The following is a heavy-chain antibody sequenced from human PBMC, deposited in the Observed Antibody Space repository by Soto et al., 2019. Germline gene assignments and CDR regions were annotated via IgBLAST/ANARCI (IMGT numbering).Heavy chain of an antibody. D-gene: IGHD4-17*01. CDR1: GGSISSSSYY. Sequence: PLETLSLTCTVSGGSISSSSYYWGWIRQPPGKGLEWIGSIYYSGSTYYNPSLKRRVTISVDTSKNQFSLKLSSVTAADTAVYYCARGMTTVTTFDYWGQGTLVTVSS. V-gene: IGHV4-39*07. J-gene: IGHJ4*02. CDR3: ARGMTTVTTFDY. CDR2: IYYSGST.